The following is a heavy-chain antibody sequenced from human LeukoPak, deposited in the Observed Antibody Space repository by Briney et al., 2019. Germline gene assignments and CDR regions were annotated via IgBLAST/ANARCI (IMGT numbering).Heavy chain of an antibody. CDR1: GFTFSSYG. V-gene: IGHV3-30*18. D-gene: IGHD3-10*01. Sequence: PGGSLRLSCAASGFTFSSYGMHWVRQAPGKGLEWVALISYDGNNKYYADSVKGRFTISRDNSKNSLYLQMNSLRAEDTALYYCAKDMGRRGYGSGSYYGGIDYWGQGTLVTVSS. CDR3: AKDMGRRGYGSGSYYGGIDY. CDR2: ISYDGNNK. J-gene: IGHJ4*02.